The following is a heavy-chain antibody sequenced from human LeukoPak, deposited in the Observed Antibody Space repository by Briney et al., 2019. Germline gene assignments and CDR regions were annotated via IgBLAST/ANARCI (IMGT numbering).Heavy chain of an antibody. J-gene: IGHJ5*02. CDR3: ARDEITIFGVVQGWFDP. Sequence: ASVKVSCKASGYTFTGYYMHWVRQAPGQGLEWMGWINPNSGGTNYAQKFQGRVTMTRDTSISTAYMELSRLRSDDTAVYYCARDEITIFGVVQGWFDPWGQGTLVTVSS. V-gene: IGHV1-2*02. CDR2: INPNSGGT. CDR1: GYTFTGYY. D-gene: IGHD3-3*01.